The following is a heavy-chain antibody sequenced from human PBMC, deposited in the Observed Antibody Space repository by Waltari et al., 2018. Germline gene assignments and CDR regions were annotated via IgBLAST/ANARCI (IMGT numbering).Heavy chain of an antibody. CDR1: GLTVSSNY. D-gene: IGHD3-3*02. CDR2: IYSGGIT. J-gene: IGHJ4*02. CDR3: ARVSRRTYYFDY. V-gene: IGHV3-53*01. Sequence: EVQLVESGGGLIQPGGSLRLYCAASGLTVSSNYMRWVRQAPGKGLEWVSVIYSGGITYYAVSVKGRFTISRDNSKNTLYLQMNSLRAEDTAVDYCARVSRRTYYFDYWGQGTLVTVSS.